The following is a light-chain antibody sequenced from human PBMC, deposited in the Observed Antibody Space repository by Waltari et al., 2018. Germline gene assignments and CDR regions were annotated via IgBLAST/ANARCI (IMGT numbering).Light chain of an antibody. CDR3: QQYYSPVT. Sequence: DFVMTQSPDSLAVSLGERATINCKSSQSLLYSSNNKNYLAWFQQKPGQPPKLLIYWASTRESGVPDRFSGSGSGTDFALTINSLQAEDVAVYYCQQYYSPVTFGRGTRVEIK. J-gene: IGKJ1*01. CDR2: WAS. CDR1: QSLLYSSNNKNY. V-gene: IGKV4-1*01.